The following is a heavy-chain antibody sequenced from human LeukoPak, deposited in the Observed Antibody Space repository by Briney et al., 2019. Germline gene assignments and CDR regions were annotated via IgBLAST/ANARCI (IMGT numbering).Heavy chain of an antibody. D-gene: IGHD6-19*01. CDR3: ATKQWLAPPPDS. CDR2: INTDGTVT. Sequence: AGSLRLSCAASGFTFSKYWMLWVRQPPGKGLESVSRINTDGTVTTYADSVKGRFTVSRDNADNTMFLQMNSVRDEDTAVYYCATKQWLAPPPDSWGQGTPVTVSS. J-gene: IGHJ4*02. V-gene: IGHV3-74*01. CDR1: GFTFSKYW.